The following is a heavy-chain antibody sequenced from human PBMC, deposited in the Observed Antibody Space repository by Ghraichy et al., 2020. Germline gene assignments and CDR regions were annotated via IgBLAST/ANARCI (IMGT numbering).Heavy chain of an antibody. J-gene: IGHJ4*02. V-gene: IGHV3-48*02. D-gene: IGHD3-10*01. Sequence: GGSLRLSCAASGFTFYKYAMNWVRQAPGKGLKCVSYISSSSSTIYYADSVKGRFTISRDNAKNSLYLQMNSLRDEDTAVYYCARIEGLLWFGADYWGQGALVTVSS. CDR2: ISSSSSTI. CDR1: GFTFYKYA. CDR3: ARIEGLLWFGADY.